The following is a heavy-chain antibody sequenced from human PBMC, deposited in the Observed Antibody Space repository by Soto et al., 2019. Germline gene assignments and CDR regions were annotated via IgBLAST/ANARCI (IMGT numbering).Heavy chain of an antibody. CDR3: SRGTSIPASGDY. CDR2: VSAYNGER. V-gene: IGHV1-18*01. J-gene: IGHJ4*01. D-gene: IGHD6-6*01. CDR1: GYTFTNYG. Sequence: VRLVQSGAEVKKPGASVKVSCKASGYTFTNYGINWVRQAPGQGLEWLGWVSAYNGERRYAQRVQARVIMTTDTSTTTAYMELRSLRSDDTAVYYCSRGTSIPASGDYWGQGTLVTVSS.